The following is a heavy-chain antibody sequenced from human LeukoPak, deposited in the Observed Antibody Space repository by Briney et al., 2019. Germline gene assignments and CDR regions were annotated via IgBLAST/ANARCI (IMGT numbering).Heavy chain of an antibody. CDR3: ARASDSSGWYRLDY. CDR2: IIPTLGIA. CDR1: GGTFSSYA. V-gene: IGHV1-69*04. J-gene: IGHJ4*02. Sequence: ASVKVSCKASGGTFSSYAISWVRQAPGQGLEWMGSIIPTLGIANYAQKFQGRVTITADKSTSTAYMELSSLRSEDTAVYYCARASDSSGWYRLDYWGQGTLVTVSS. D-gene: IGHD6-19*01.